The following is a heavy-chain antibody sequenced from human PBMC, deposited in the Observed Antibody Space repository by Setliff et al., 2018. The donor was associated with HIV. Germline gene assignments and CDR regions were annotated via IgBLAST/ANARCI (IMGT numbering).Heavy chain of an antibody. CDR1: GGSFSGYY. V-gene: IGHV4-34*01. D-gene: IGHD1-7*01. Sequence: SETLSLTCAVYGGSFSGYYWSWIRQPPGKGLEWIGEINHSGSTNYNPSPKSRVTISVDTSKNQFSLKLSSVTAADTAVYYCARDRYTWNYGKNYMDVWGKGTTVTVSS. CDR3: ARDRYTWNYGKNYMDV. CDR2: INHSGST. J-gene: IGHJ6*03.